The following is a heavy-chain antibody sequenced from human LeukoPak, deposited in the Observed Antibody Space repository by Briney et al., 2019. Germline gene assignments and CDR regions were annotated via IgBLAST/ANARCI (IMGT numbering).Heavy chain of an antibody. CDR2: INHSGST. D-gene: IGHD4-17*01. J-gene: IGHJ4*02. CDR1: GGSFSGYY. CDR3: ARGSDYGDYYDY. V-gene: IGHV4-34*01. Sequence: SETLSLTCAVYGGSFYGGSFSGYYWSWIRQPPEKGLEWIGEINHSGSTNYNPSLKSRVTISVDTSKNQFSLKLSSVTAADTAVYYCARGSDYGDYYDYWGQGTLVTVSS.